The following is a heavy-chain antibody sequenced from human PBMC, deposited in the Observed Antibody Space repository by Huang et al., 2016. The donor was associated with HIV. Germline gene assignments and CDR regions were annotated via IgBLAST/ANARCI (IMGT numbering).Heavy chain of an antibody. V-gene: IGHV3-49*05. J-gene: IGHJ4*02. CDR3: TRDSVYPNYYDGSGFYFDY. D-gene: IGHD3-22*01. CDR1: RFTFGNYG. Sequence: EVQFVESGGGLVKPGRSLRLSCTASRFTFGNYGMSWFRQAPGKGRECVGFIRSKEYSETTEYAASVKGRFTISRDDSKSIAYLQMNSLKPEDTAVYYCTRDSVYPNYYDGSGFYFDYWGQGTLVTVSS. CDR2: IRSKEYSETT.